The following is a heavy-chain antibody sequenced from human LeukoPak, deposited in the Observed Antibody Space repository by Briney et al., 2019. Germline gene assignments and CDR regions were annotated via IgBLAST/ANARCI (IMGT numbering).Heavy chain of an antibody. V-gene: IGHV1-18*01. J-gene: IGHJ4*02. CDR2: ISAYNGNT. D-gene: IGHD2-2*01. CDR1: GYTITSYG. Sequence: ASVKVSCKASGYTITSYGISWVRQAPGQGLEWMGWISAYNGNTNYAQKLQGRVTMTTDTSTSTAYMELSRLRSDDTAVYYCARDCRSIVVVPAAIEVGDYWGQGTLVTVSS. CDR3: ARDCRSIVVVPAAIEVGDY.